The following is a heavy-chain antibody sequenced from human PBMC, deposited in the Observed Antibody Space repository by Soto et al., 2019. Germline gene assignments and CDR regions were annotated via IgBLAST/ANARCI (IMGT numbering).Heavy chain of an antibody. V-gene: IGHV1-69*02. D-gene: IGHD3-10*01. J-gene: IGHJ4*02. CDR3: ARVENLWFGESDY. CDR1: GGTFSSYT. Sequence: ASVKVSCKASGGTFSSYTISWVRQAPGQGLEWMGRIIPILGIANYAQKFQGRVTITADKSTSTAYMELSSLRSEDTAVYYCARVENLWFGESDYWGQGTLVTVSS. CDR2: IIPILGIA.